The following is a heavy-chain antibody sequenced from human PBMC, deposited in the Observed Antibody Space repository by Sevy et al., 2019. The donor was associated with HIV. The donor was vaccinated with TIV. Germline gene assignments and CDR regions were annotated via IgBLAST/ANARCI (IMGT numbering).Heavy chain of an antibody. CDR1: GFTFSSYD. V-gene: IGHV3-30*18. D-gene: IGHD3-3*01. CDR3: AKGEKNFWDSEDYYYVMDV. J-gene: IGHJ6*02. Sequence: GGSLRLSCAASGFTFSSYDMHWVRQAPGKGLECVAVISYDGSNKYYADSVKRRFTISRDNSKNTLFLHMNSLGAEDTGVYYCAKGEKNFWDSEDYYYVMDVWGPGTTVTVSS. CDR2: ISYDGSNK.